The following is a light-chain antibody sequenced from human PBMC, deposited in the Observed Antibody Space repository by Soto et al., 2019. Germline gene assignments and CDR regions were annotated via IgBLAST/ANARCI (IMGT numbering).Light chain of an antibody. Sequence: DIQMTQSPSTLSPSVGDRVTITCRASQSIGNWLAWYQQKPGKAPKLLIYKASSLESGVPTRFSGSGSGTDFTLTISSLQPEDFATYYCQQYNSYSRTFGQGTKVDIK. J-gene: IGKJ1*01. CDR2: KAS. CDR1: QSIGNW. CDR3: QQYNSYSRT. V-gene: IGKV1-5*03.